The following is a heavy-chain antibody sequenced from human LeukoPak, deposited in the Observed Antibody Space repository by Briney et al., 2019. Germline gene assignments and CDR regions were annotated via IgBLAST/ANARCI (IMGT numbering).Heavy chain of an antibody. Sequence: SVKVSCKASGGTFSSYAISWVRQAPGQGLGWMGGIIPIFGTANYAQKFQGRVTITADESTSTAYMELSSLRSEDTAVYYCAKYYYDSSGYGLHFDYWGQGTLVTVSS. V-gene: IGHV1-69*13. CDR1: GGTFSSYA. D-gene: IGHD3-22*01. CDR3: AKYYYDSSGYGLHFDY. CDR2: IIPIFGTA. J-gene: IGHJ4*02.